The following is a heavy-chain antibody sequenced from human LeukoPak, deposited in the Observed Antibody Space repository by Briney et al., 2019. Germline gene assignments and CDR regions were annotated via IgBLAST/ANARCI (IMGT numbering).Heavy chain of an antibody. CDR3: ARRLRSYSSGWYAY. Sequence: KSSETLSLTCAVYGGSFSGYYWSWIRQPPGKGLEWIGEINHSGSTNYNPSLKSRVTISVDTSKNQFSLKLSSVTAADTAVYYCARRLRSYSSGWYAYWGQGTLVTVSS. CDR2: INHSGST. J-gene: IGHJ4*02. D-gene: IGHD6-19*01. CDR1: GGSFSGYY. V-gene: IGHV4-34*01.